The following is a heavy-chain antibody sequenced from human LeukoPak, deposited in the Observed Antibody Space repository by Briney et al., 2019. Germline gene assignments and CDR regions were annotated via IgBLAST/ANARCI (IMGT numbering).Heavy chain of an antibody. V-gene: IGHV3-21*04. CDR2: I. CDR1: EFTFSTFG. J-gene: IGHJ4*02. D-gene: IGHD3-3*01. Sequence: GGSLRLSCAASEFTFSTFGMTWVRQAPGMGLECVSCIVVLAKGCFTIPRDNAKNSLYLQVSGLRAEDTAVYYCAKEDTMSPYYFDYWGQGTLVTVSS. CDR3: AKEDTMSPYYFDY.